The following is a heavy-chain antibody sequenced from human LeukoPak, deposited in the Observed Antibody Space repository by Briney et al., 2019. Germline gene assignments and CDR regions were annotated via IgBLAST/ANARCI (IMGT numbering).Heavy chain of an antibody. D-gene: IGHD3-10*01. CDR2: ISAYNGNT. CDR1: GYTFTSYG. J-gene: IGHJ4*02. CDR3: ARDSVDGSGTYYSDSPDY. Sequence: ASVKVSCKAPGYTFTSYGISWVRQAPGQGLEWMAWISAYNGNTDYAQNLRGRVTMPTDTSTSTPYMELRSLRADDTAVYYCARDSVDGSGTYYSDSPDYWGQGTLVTVSS. V-gene: IGHV1-18*01.